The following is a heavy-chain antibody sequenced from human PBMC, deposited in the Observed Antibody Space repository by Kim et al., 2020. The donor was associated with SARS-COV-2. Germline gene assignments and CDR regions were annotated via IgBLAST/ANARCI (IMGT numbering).Heavy chain of an antibody. CDR3: ARQDYDYIWGSYRPHFDY. J-gene: IGHJ4*02. V-gene: IGHV4-39*01. CDR1: GGSISSSSYY. D-gene: IGHD3-16*02. Sequence: SETLSLTCTVSGGSISSSSYYWGWIRQPPGKGLEWIGSTYYSGSTYYNPSLKSRVTISVDTSKNQFSLKLSSVTAADTAVYYCARQDYDYIWGSYRPHFDYWGQGTLVTVSS. CDR2: TYYSGST.